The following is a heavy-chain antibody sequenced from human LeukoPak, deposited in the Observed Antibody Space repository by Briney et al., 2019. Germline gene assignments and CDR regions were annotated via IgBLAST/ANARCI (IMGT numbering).Heavy chain of an antibody. J-gene: IGHJ4*02. CDR2: IYSGVST. V-gene: IGHV3-53*05. D-gene: IGHD5-18*01. CDR1: GFTVTSHY. Sequence: GGSLRLSCAASGFTVTSHYMTRVRQAPGKGLEWVSIIYSGVSTYYADSVKGRFIISRDESKNTLYLQMNSLRAEDTAVYYCAKSHGYSYGFDYWGQGTLVTVSS. CDR3: AKSHGYSYGFDY.